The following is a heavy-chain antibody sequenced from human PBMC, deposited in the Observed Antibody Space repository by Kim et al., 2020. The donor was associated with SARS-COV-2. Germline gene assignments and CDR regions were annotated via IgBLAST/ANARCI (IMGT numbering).Heavy chain of an antibody. D-gene: IGHD3-10*01. V-gene: IGHV1-18*01. J-gene: IGHJ4*02. CDR2: ISAYNGNT. CDR3: ARYHMDSSGSYRLGDFDY. CDR1: GYTFTSYG. Sequence: ASVKVSCKASGYTFTSYGISWVRQAPGQGLEWMGWISAYNGNTNYAQKLQGRVTMTTDTSTSTAYMELRSLRSDDTAVYYCARYHMDSSGSYRLGDFDYWGQGTLVTVSS.